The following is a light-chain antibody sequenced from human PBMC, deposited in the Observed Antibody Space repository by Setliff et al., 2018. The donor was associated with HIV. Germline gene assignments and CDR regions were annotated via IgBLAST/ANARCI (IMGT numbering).Light chain of an antibody. CDR3: SSYTSSSNPRV. Sequence: QSALTQPASVSGSPGQSITISCTGTNSDVGGYNYVSWYQQHPGKAPKLMIFDVSNRPSGVSDRFSGSRSGNTASLTISGLQAEDEADYYCSSYTSSSNPRVFGGGTKGTVL. CDR2: DVS. J-gene: IGLJ3*02. V-gene: IGLV2-14*03. CDR1: NSDVGGYNY.